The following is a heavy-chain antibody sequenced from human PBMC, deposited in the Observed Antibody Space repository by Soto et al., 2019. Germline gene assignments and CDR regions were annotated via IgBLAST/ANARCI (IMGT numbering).Heavy chain of an antibody. V-gene: IGHV3-74*01. D-gene: IGHD6-13*01. J-gene: IGHJ6*02. CDR2: INSDGSST. CDR3: ARPRIAPAGASSYYYGVDI. Sequence: GGSLRLSCAASGFTFSSYWMHWVRQAPGKGLVWVSRINSDGSSTRYADSVKGRFTISRDNFENIVYLQMNSLRADDTAVYYCARPRIAPAGASSYYYGVDIWGQGTTVTVSS. CDR1: GFTFSSYW.